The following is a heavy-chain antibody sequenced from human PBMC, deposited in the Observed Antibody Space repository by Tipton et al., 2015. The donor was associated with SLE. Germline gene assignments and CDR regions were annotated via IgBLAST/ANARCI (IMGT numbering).Heavy chain of an antibody. D-gene: IGHD4/OR15-4a*01. J-gene: IGHJ4*02. V-gene: IGHV4-61*02. CDR3: ARASDYGRTFDS. CDR1: GGSITSDTYY. Sequence: TLSLTCTVSGGSITSDTYYWTWNRQAAGQRLEWIGRLKTSGTTNYNPSLRGRFTISVETSQNQFSLSVTSLTAADTAVYYCARASDYGRTFDSWGRGTRVTVSS. CDR2: LKTSGTT.